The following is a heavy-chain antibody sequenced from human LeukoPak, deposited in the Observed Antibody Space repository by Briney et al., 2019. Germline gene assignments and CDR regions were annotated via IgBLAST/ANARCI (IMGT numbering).Heavy chain of an antibody. J-gene: IGHJ6*03. CDR1: GFTFSSYS. Sequence: PGGSLRLSCAASGFTFSSYSMNWVRQAPGKGLEWVSYISSSSSTIYYADSVKGRFTISRDNAKNSLYLQMNSLRAEDTALYYCASSFYGSGTLDMDVWGKGTTVTVSS. CDR3: ASSFYGSGTLDMDV. V-gene: IGHV3-48*04. D-gene: IGHD3-10*01. CDR2: ISSSSSTI.